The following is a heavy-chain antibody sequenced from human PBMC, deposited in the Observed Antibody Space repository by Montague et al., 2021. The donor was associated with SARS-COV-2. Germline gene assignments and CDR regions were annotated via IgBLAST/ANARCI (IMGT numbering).Heavy chain of an antibody. D-gene: IGHD3-10*01. J-gene: IGHJ4*02. CDR3: VRPLWFGDSDYYFES. CDR1: VFTFRCYW. Sequence: SLRLSCAASVFTFRCYWIHLVRQVLGRGLVWVSRLRPDGTSTHYXXSLKVLFIISRDNAKNTLSLELPNLRVDDTAIYYCVRPLWFGDSDYYFESWGQGTLVSVSS. V-gene: IGHV3-74*01. CDR2: LRPDGTST.